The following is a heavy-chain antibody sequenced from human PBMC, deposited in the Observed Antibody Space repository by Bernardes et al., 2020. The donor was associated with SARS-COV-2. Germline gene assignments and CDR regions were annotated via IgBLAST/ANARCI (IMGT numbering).Heavy chain of an antibody. CDR3: ARGRYRITMIVVAQYYFDY. CDR1: GYTFTSYD. J-gene: IGHJ4*02. D-gene: IGHD3-22*01. V-gene: IGHV1-8*01. CDR2: MNPNSGTT. Sequence: KACCNASGYTFTSYDINWVRQATGQGLEWMGWMNPNSGTTGYAQKFQGRVTMTRNTSISTAYMELSSLRSEDTAVYYCARGRYRITMIVVAQYYFDYWGQGTLVTVSS.